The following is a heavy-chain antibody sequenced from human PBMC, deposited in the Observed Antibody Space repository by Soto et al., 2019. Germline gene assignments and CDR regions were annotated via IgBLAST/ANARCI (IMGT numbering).Heavy chain of an antibody. D-gene: IGHD2-15*01. J-gene: IGHJ6*02. CDR3: ARVDIVVVVAATPNYYYGMDV. Sequence: ASVKVSCKASGYTFAGYYMHWVRQAPGQGLEWMGWINPNSGGTNYAQKFQGWVTMTRDTSISTAYMELRSLRSDDTAVYYCARVDIVVVVAATPNYYYGMDVWGQGTTVTVSS. V-gene: IGHV1-2*04. CDR1: GYTFAGYY. CDR2: INPNSGGT.